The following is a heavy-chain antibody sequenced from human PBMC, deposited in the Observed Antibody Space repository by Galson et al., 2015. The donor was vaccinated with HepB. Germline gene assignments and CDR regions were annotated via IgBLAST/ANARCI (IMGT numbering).Heavy chain of an antibody. CDR2: ISAYNGNT. D-gene: IGHD3-9*01. CDR3: ARDSHSLRYFDWLLREDAFDI. CDR1: GYTFTSYG. Sequence: SVKVSCKASGYTFTSYGISWVRQAPGQGLEWMGWISAYNGNTNYAQKLQGRVTMTTDTSTSTAYMELRSLRSDDTAVYYCARDSHSLRYFDWLLREDAFDIWGQGTMVTVSS. J-gene: IGHJ3*02. V-gene: IGHV1-18*01.